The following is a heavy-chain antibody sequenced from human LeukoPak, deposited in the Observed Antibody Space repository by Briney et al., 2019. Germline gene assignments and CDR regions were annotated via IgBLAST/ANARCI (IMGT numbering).Heavy chain of an antibody. Sequence: GGSLRLSCAASGFTFSNAWMSWFRQAPGKGLEWVGRIKSKTDGGTTDYAAPVKGRFTISRDDSKNTLYLQMNSLKTEDTAVYYCTTNEYYYYYMDVWGKGTTVTVSS. CDR1: GFTFSNAW. CDR2: IKSKTDGGTT. D-gene: IGHD1-1*01. J-gene: IGHJ6*03. V-gene: IGHV3-15*05. CDR3: TTNEYYYYYMDV.